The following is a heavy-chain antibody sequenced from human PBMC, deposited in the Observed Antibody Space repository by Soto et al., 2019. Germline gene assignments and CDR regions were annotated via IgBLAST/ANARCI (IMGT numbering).Heavy chain of an antibody. Sequence: QVQLVQSGAEVKKPGSSVKVSCKASGGTFSSYAISWVRQAPGQGLEWMGGIIPIFGTANYAQKFQGRVTITADESTSTACMELSRLRSEDTAVYYCARDSLGYCSGGSCYFEYWGQGTLVTVSS. D-gene: IGHD2-15*01. V-gene: IGHV1-69*01. CDR3: ARDSLGYCSGGSCYFEY. CDR1: GGTFSSYA. J-gene: IGHJ4*02. CDR2: IIPIFGTA.